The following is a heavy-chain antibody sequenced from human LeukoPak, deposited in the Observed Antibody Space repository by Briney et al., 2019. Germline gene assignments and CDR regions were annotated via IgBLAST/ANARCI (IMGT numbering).Heavy chain of an antibody. CDR1: GFTFSDYY. D-gene: IGHD6-13*01. CDR3: AREAAAGGQVDY. CDR2: ISSGSSYT. J-gene: IGHJ4*02. V-gene: IGHV3-11*06. Sequence: GGSLRLSCAASGFTFSDYYMTWIRQAPGKGLEWISYISSGSSYTNYADSVKGRFTISRDNAKNSLYLQMNSLRAEDTAVYYCAREAAAGGQVDYWGQGNLVTVSS.